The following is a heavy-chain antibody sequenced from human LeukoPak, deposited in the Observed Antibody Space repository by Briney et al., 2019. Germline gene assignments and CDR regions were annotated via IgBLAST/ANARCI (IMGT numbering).Heavy chain of an antibody. CDR1: GYTFTGYY. CDR3: ARRGVSDYGDYDWYFDL. V-gene: IGHV1-2*02. D-gene: IGHD4-17*01. J-gene: IGHJ2*01. CDR2: INPNRGGT. Sequence: ASVKVACKASGYTFTGYYMHWVRQAPGQGREWMGWINPNRGGTNDPQKFQGRVTITRDTSVSTAYMELSRLRSDDTAVYYCARRGVSDYGDYDWYFDLWGRGTLVTVSS.